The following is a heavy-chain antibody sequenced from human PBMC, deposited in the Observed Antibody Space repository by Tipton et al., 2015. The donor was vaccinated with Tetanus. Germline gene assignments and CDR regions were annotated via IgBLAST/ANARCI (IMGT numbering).Heavy chain of an antibody. D-gene: IGHD2-8*02. V-gene: IGHV4-31*03. CDR1: GGSISSGGYY. Sequence: LRLSCSVSGGSISSGGYYWSWIRQHPGKGLEWIGYIYYSGSTFSNPSLKSRLTMSVDTSESQFSLKLRSVTAADTAIYYCARGPGLANYYGLDVWGQGTTVTVSS. CDR2: IYYSGST. J-gene: IGHJ6*02. CDR3: ARGPGLANYYGLDV.